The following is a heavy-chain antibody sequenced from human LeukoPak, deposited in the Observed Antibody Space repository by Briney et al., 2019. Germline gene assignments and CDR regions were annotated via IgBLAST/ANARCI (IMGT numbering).Heavy chain of an antibody. J-gene: IGHJ2*01. CDR2: IHDRGTT. CDR3: ARSLKSDSYGSGSYSNNL. V-gene: IGHV4-59*08. CDR1: GASIRTYY. D-gene: IGHD3-10*01. Sequence: SETLSLTCTVSGASIRTYYWSWIRQPPGKGLEWMGYIHDRGTTRYNPSLKSRVTISGDTPNNQFSLKLSSVTVADTAVYFCARSLKSDSYGSGSYSNNLWGRGTLVIVSS.